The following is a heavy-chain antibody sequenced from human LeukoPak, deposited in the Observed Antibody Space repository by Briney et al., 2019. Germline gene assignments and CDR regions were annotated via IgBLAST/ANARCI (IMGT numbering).Heavy chain of an antibody. D-gene: IGHD6-25*01. Sequence: GRSLRPSCAASGFTFSSYAMHWVRQAPGKGLEWVAVISYDGSNKYYADSVKGRFTISRDNSKNTLYLQMNSLRAEDTAVYYCARVSGDNMWHFDYWGQGTLVTVSS. J-gene: IGHJ4*02. CDR3: ARVSGDNMWHFDY. CDR2: ISYDGSNK. V-gene: IGHV3-30*04. CDR1: GFTFSSYA.